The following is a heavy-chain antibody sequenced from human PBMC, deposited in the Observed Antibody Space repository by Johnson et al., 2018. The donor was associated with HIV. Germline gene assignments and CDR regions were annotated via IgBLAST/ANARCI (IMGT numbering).Heavy chain of an antibody. D-gene: IGHD1-26*01. J-gene: IGHJ3*02. V-gene: IGHV3-30*18. Sequence: QVQLVESGGGVVQPGRSLRLSCVASRFTFSSYGMHWVRQAPGKGLEWVAVISYDGANKYYADSVKGRFTISRDNSKNTLYLQMHSLRAEDTAVYYCAKDLGDAVGTTHDAFDIWGQGTMVTVSS. CDR2: ISYDGANK. CDR1: RFTFSSYG. CDR3: AKDLGDAVGTTHDAFDI.